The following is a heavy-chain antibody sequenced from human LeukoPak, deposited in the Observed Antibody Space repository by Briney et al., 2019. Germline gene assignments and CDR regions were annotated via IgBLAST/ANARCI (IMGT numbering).Heavy chain of an antibody. Sequence: ASVKVSCKASGYTFTSYDINWVRQATGQGLEWMGWMNPNSGNTGYAQKFQGRVTITRNTSISTAYMELSSLRSEDTAVYYCARGRLQRSSYWFDPWGQGTLVTVSS. D-gene: IGHD5-24*01. V-gene: IGHV1-8*03. CDR2: MNPNSGNT. J-gene: IGHJ5*02. CDR3: ARGRLQRSSYWFDP. CDR1: GYTFTSYD.